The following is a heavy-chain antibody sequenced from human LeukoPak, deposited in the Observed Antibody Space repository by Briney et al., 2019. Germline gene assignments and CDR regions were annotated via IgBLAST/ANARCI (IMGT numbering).Heavy chain of an antibody. J-gene: IGHJ4*02. V-gene: IGHV3-48*01. CDR2: IRSSGSTI. D-gene: IGHD2-15*01. CDR3: ARRGSSWYGFDY. CDR1: GFTFSSYS. Sequence: GGSLRLSCAASGFTFSSYSMNWVRQAPGKGLEWVSYIRSSGSTIYYADSVKGRFTISRDNAKNPLYLQMNSLRAEDTAVYYCARRGSSWYGFDYWGQGTLVTVSS.